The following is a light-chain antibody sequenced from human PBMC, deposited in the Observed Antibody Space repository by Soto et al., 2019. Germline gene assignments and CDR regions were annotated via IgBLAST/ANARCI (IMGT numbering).Light chain of an antibody. CDR3: SSYTSSSTYV. V-gene: IGLV2-14*01. CDR2: DVS. J-gene: IGLJ1*01. Sequence: QSALTQPASVSGSPGQSIAISCIGSSSDVGGYNYVSWHQQHPGKAPKVVIYDVSNRPSGVSDRFSGSKSGNTASLTISGVQAEDEADYYCSSYTSSSTYVFGTGTKVTVL. CDR1: SSDVGGYNY.